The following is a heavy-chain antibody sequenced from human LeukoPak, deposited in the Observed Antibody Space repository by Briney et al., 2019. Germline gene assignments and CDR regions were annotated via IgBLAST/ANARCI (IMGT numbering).Heavy chain of an antibody. Sequence: GGSLRLSCASSGFTFSSYAMSWVRQAPGKGLEWVSAISGSGGSTYYADSVKGRFTISRDNSKNTLYLQMNSLRAEDTAVYYCAKDQFEAAAGPGGHYWGQGTLVTVSS. D-gene: IGHD6-13*01. V-gene: IGHV3-23*01. CDR2: ISGSGGST. J-gene: IGHJ4*02. CDR1: GFTFSSYA. CDR3: AKDQFEAAAGPGGHY.